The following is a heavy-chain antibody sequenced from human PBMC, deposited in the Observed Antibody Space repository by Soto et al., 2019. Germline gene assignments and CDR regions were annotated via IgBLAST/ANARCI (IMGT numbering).Heavy chain of an antibody. CDR1: GYSFTSYW. D-gene: IGHD3-22*01. CDR3: AAWLLPDYGMDV. V-gene: IGHV5-51*01. Sequence: PXESLTISGKGSGYSFTSYWSGWVRQMPGKGLEWMGIIYPGDSDTRYSPPFQGQVTISADKSISTAYLQWSSLKASDTAMYYCAAWLLPDYGMDVWGQGTTVTVSS. CDR2: IYPGDSDT. J-gene: IGHJ6*02.